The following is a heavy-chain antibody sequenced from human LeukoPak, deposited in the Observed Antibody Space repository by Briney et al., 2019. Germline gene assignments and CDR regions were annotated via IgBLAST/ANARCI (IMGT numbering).Heavy chain of an antibody. J-gene: IGHJ5*02. Sequence: SETLSLTCTVSGGSISSGGYYWSWIRQHPGKGLEWIGYIYYSGSTYYNPSLKSRVTISVDTSKNQFSLKLSSVTAADTAVYYCARDRCSSTSCYEGFDPWGQGTLVTVSS. CDR2: IYYSGST. CDR1: GGSISSGGYY. CDR3: ARDRCSSTSCYEGFDP. V-gene: IGHV4-31*03. D-gene: IGHD2-2*01.